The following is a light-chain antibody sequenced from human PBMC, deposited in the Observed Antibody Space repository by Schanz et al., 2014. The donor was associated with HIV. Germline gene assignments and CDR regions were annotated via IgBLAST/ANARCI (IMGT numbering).Light chain of an antibody. V-gene: IGKV3-11*01. J-gene: IGKJ2*01. CDR3: QQRSNWPPMYT. Sequence: EIVLTQSPATLSLSPGERATLSCRASQSVSSYLAWYQRKPGQAPRLLNYDASNRATGIPARFSGSGSVTDFALAISSLEPEHFAFYFCQQRSNWPPMYTFGQGPKLQI. CDR1: QSVSSY. CDR2: DAS.